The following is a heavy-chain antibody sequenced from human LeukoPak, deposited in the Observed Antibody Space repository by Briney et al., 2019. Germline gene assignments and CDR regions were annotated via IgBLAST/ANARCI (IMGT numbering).Heavy chain of an antibody. V-gene: IGHV4-39*07. J-gene: IGHJ2*01. CDR2: IYYSGST. Sequence: SETLSLTCTVSGGSISSSSYYWGWIRQPPGKGLEWIGSIYYSGSTYYNPSLKSRVTISVDTSKNQFSLKLSSVTAADTVVYYCARDKAPPLRPTRPGWYFDLWGRGTLVTVSS. D-gene: IGHD4-17*01. CDR3: ARDKAPPLRPTRPGWYFDL. CDR1: GGSISSSSYY.